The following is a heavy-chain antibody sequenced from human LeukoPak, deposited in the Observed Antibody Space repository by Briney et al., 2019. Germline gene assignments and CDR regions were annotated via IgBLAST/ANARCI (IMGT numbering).Heavy chain of an antibody. D-gene: IGHD3-10*01. J-gene: IGHJ4*02. V-gene: IGHV5-10-1*01. CDR1: GFNFTRYW. Sequence: GESLLISCEGSGFNFTRYWISWVGPVPGEGLEWMGRIDPSDSYTNYSPSFQGHVTISADKSISTAYLQWSSLKASDTAMYYCARAYGSGSYSGYWGQGTLVTVSS. CDR3: ARAYGSGSYSGY. CDR2: IDPSDSYT.